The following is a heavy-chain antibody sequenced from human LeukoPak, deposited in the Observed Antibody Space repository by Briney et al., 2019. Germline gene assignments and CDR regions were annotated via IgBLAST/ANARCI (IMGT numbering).Heavy chain of an antibody. J-gene: IGHJ4*02. CDR2: INPSSGST. CDR3: ARDQTAAANYFDY. Sequence: ASVKDSCKASGYTFTSYYMHGVRQAPGQGLEWMGIINPSSGSTSYAQKFQGRVTMTRDTSTSTVYMELSSLRSEDTAVYYCARDQTAAANYFDYWGQGTLVTVSS. CDR1: GYTFTSYY. D-gene: IGHD6-25*01. V-gene: IGHV1-46*01.